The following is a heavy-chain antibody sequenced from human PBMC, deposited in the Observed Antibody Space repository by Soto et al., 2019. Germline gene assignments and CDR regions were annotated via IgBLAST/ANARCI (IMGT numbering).Heavy chain of an antibody. D-gene: IGHD6-6*01. J-gene: IGHJ6*02. V-gene: IGHV4-59*01. CDR3: ARLYRSSSYYYYYGMDV. CDR2: IYYSGST. CDR1: GGSISSYY. Sequence: SETLSLTCTVSGGSISSYYWSWIRQPPGKGLEWIGYIYYSGSTNYNPSLKSRVTISVDTSKNQFSLKLSSVTAADTAVYYCARLYRSSSYYYYYGMDVWGQGTTVTVSS.